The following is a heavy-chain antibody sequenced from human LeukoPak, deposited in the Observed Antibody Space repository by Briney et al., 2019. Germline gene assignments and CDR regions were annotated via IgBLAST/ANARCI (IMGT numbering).Heavy chain of an antibody. D-gene: IGHD6-13*01. Sequence: ASVNVSCKASGYTFTSYGISWVRQAPGQGLEWMGWINPNSGGTNYAQKFQGRVTMTRDTSISTAYMELSRLRSDDTAVYYCARVPYSSSWYYFDYWGQGTLVTVSS. V-gene: IGHV1-2*02. CDR3: ARVPYSSSWYYFDY. CDR2: INPNSGGT. J-gene: IGHJ4*02. CDR1: GYTFTSYG.